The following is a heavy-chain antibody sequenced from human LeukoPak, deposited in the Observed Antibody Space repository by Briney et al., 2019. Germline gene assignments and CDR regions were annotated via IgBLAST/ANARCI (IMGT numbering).Heavy chain of an antibody. CDR2: INPSGGST. D-gene: IGHD6-19*01. V-gene: IGHV1-46*01. J-gene: IGHJ4*02. CDR1: GYTFTTYY. CDR3: ARESDIAVAGTGFDY. Sequence: ASVKVSCKASGYTFTTYYMHWVRQAPGQGLGWMGIINPSGGSTRYAQKFQGRVTMTMDTSTSTVYMELSSLRSEDTAVYYCARESDIAVAGTGFDYWGQGTLVTVSS.